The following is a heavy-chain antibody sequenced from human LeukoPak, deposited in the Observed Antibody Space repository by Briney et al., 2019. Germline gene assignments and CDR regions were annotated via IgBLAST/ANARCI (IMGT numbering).Heavy chain of an antibody. CDR2: ISGSGGST. V-gene: IGHV3-23*01. D-gene: IGHD2/OR15-2a*01. CDR3: AKSQGRERPTFFPQGQRTKGYFDY. CDR1: GFTFSTYA. J-gene: IGHJ4*02. Sequence: QPGGTLRLSCAASGFTFSTYAMSWVRQAPGKGLEWVSVISGSGGSTYYADSVRGRFTLSRDNSKNTLYLQMNSLRAEDTAVYYCAKSQGRERPTFFPQGQRTKGYFDYWGQGTLVTVSS.